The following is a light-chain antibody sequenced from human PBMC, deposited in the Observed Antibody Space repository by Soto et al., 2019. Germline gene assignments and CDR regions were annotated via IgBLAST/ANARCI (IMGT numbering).Light chain of an antibody. V-gene: IGKV1-9*01. J-gene: IGKJ1*01. CDR1: QGISSY. CDR2: AAS. Sequence: DIQLTQSPSFLSASVGDRVTITCRASQGISSYLLGWYQQKPGKAPKLLIYAASTLQSGVPSRFSGSGSGTEFTLTISSLQPEDFATYSCQQSYSTTWTFGQGTKVDIK. CDR3: QQSYSTTWT.